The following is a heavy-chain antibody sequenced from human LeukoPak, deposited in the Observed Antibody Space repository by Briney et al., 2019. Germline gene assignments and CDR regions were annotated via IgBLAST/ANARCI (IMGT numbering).Heavy chain of an antibody. V-gene: IGHV3-23*01. CDR1: GFTFTNYA. Sequence: WGSLRLSCSASGFTFTNYAMSWVRQAPGKGLEWVSVIVGSGGSTYYADSVKGRFTISRDNSKNTLDLQMNSLGAEDTAVYYCAEDTTYLDYWGQGTLVIVSS. CDR3: AEDTTYLDY. J-gene: IGHJ4*02. CDR2: IVGSGGST. D-gene: IGHD1-1*01.